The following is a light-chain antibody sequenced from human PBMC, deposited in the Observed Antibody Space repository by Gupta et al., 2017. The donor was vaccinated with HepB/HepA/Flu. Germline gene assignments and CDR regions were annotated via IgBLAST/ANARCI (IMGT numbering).Light chain of an antibody. CDR3: LLYFGGAQLV. CDR2: STR. J-gene: IGLJ3*02. V-gene: IGLV7-43*01. CDR1: TGPVTFGDF. Sequence: QTVVTPEPSLTVSPGGTVTLTCASNTGPVTFGDFPNWFQQKPGQPPRALIYSTRNKHPWTPARFSGSLLGGKAALTLSGVQPEDEAEYYCLLYFGGAQLVFGGGTKLTVL.